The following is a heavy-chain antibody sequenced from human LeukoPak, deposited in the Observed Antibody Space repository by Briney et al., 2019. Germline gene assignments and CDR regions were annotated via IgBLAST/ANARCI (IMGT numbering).Heavy chain of an antibody. V-gene: IGHV3-33*01. CDR3: ARGGSYGDYPIDY. J-gene: IGHJ4*02. CDR1: GFTFSSYG. CDR2: IWYDGSNK. D-gene: IGHD4-17*01. Sequence: GGSLRLSCAASGFTFSSYGMHSGRQAPAKGLEWVAVIWYDGSNKYYADSVKGRFTISSDNSKNTLYLQMNSLRAEDTAVYYCARGGSYGDYPIDYWGQGTLVTVSS.